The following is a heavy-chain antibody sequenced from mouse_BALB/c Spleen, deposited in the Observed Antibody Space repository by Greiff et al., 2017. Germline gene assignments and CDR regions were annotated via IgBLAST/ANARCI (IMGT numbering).Heavy chain of an antibody. CDR3: ARELGFAY. Sequence: EVKLVESGPGLVKPSQSLSLTCTVTGYSITSDYAWNWIRQFPGNKLEWMGYISYSGSTSYNPSLKSRISITRDTSKNQFFLQLNSVTTEDTATYYCARELGFAYWGQGTLVTVSA. V-gene: IGHV3-2*02. D-gene: IGHD4-1*01. J-gene: IGHJ3*01. CDR1: GYSITSDYA. CDR2: ISYSGST.